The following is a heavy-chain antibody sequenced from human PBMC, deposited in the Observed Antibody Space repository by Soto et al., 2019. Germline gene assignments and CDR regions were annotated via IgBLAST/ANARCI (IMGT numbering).Heavy chain of an antibody. Sequence: GGSLRLSCAASGFTVSSNYMSWVRQAPGKGLEWVSVIHSGGSTYYADSVKGRFTISRDNSKNTLYLQMNSLRAEDTAVYYCARVGYDSSYGMDVWGQGTTVTVSS. J-gene: IGHJ6*02. D-gene: IGHD3-3*01. CDR3: ARVGYDSSYGMDV. CDR1: GFTVSSNY. V-gene: IGHV3-53*01. CDR2: IHSGGST.